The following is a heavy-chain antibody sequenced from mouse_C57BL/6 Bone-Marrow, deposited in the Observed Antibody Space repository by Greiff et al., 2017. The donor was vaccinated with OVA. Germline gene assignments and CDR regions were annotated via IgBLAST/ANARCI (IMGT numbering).Heavy chain of an antibody. CDR1: GYAFTNYL. J-gene: IGHJ4*01. V-gene: IGHV1-54*01. CDR3: ARGGTTTVKDY. Sequence: VQLHQSGAELVRPGTSVKVSCTASGYAFTNYLMAWVNQRPEQCLEWVGIINPGSGCTNYNEKVKGKATLTADKSSSTAYMQLSSLTSEDSAVYFCARGGTTTVKDYGGQGTSVTVSS. D-gene: IGHD1-1*01. CDR2: INPGSGCT.